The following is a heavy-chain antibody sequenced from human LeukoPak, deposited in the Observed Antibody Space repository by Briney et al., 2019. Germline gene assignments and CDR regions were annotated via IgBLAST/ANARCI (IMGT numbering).Heavy chain of an antibody. CDR2: ISNNGGYT. CDR1: GFTFSSSA. J-gene: IGHJ1*01. D-gene: IGHD3-10*01. Sequence: GGSLRLSCAASGFTFSSSAMSWVRQAPGKGLEWVSAISNNGGYTYYADSMKGRFTISRDNSKTTLYLQVNSLRAEDTAVYYCAKHPDVGSYYYFQHWGQGTLVTVSS. V-gene: IGHV3-23*01. CDR3: AKHPDVGSYYYFQH.